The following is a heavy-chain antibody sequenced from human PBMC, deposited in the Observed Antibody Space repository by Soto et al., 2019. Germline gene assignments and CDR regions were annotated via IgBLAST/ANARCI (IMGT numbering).Heavy chain of an antibody. CDR1: GYTFTSYA. V-gene: IGHV1-3*05. CDR3: ARGAWWLFDY. CDR2: INAGNGNT. Sequence: QVQLVQSGAEEKKPGASVKVSCKASGYTFTSYAIHWVRQAPGQRLEWMGWINAGNGNTKYSQKFQGRVTITRDTSASPAYMELSSLKAEDTAVYYCARGAWWLFDYWGQGTLVTVPS. J-gene: IGHJ4*02. D-gene: IGHD2-8*02.